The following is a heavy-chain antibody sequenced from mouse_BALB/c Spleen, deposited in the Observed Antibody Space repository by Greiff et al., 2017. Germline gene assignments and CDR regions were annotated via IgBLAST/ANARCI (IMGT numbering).Heavy chain of an antibody. V-gene: IGHV1S56*01. CDR1: GYTFTSYY. CDR3: ARDDSYYFDY. Sequence: QVQLQQSGPELVKPGASVRISCKASGYTFTSYYIHWVKQRPGQGLEWIGWIYPGNVNTKYNEKFKGKATLTSDKSSSTAYMELSSLTSEDSAVYYCARDDSYYFDYWGQGTTLTVSS. D-gene: IGHD2-4*01. J-gene: IGHJ2*01. CDR2: IYPGNVNT.